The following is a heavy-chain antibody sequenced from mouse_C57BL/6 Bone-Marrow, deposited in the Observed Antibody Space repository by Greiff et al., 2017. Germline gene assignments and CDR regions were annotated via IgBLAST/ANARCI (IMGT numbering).Heavy chain of an antibody. CDR3: VRQSIYYGFDY. CDR1: GFSFNTYA. D-gene: IGHD2-1*01. Sequence: EVQLQQSGGGLVQPKGSLKLSCAASGFSFNTYAMNWVRQAPGKGLEWVARIRSKSNNYATYYADSVKDRFTISRDDSESMLYLQMNNLKTEDTAMYYCVRQSIYYGFDYWGQGTTLTVSS. V-gene: IGHV10-1*01. J-gene: IGHJ2*01. CDR2: IRSKSNNYAT.